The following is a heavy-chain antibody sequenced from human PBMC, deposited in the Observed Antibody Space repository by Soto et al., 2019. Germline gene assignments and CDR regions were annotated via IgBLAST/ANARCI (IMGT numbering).Heavy chain of an antibody. V-gene: IGHV4-31*03. CDR2: IYYTGNT. D-gene: IGHD1-1*01. CDR3: ASGHDAYKVRY. J-gene: IGHJ4*02. Sequence: SGTLSLTCTVSGGSISSSSYYWGWIRQLPGKGLEWIGYIYYTGNTYYNPSLKSRPTISIDTSENQFSLRLTSVTAADTAVYFCASGHDAYKVRYWGQGTLVTVSS. CDR1: GGSISSSSYY.